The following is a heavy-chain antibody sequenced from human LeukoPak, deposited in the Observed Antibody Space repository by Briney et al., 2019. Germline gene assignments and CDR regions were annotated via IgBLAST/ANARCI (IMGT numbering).Heavy chain of an antibody. J-gene: IGHJ1*01. V-gene: IGHV1-24*01. Sequence: ASVKVSCKVSGYTLTELSMHGVRQAPGKGVECMGGFDPEDGETIYAQKFQGRVTMTEDTSTDTAYMELSSLRSEDTAVYYCATVIKFWPLLYFQHWGQGTLVTVSS. CDR2: FDPEDGET. CDR3: ATVIKFWPLLYFQH. CDR1: GYTLTELS. D-gene: IGHD3-16*02.